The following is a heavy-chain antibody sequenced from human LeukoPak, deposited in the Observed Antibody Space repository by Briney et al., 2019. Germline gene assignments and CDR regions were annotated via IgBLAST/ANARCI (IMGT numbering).Heavy chain of an antibody. V-gene: IGHV1-2*02. Sequence: ASVKVSCKASGYTFTGYYMHWVRQAPGQGLEWMGWINPNSGGTNYAQKFQGRVTMTRDTSISTAYMELSRLRSDDTAVYYCARDHTHIVVVPAADWYFDLWGRGTLVTVSS. D-gene: IGHD2-2*01. CDR1: GYTFTGYY. J-gene: IGHJ2*01. CDR2: INPNSGGT. CDR3: ARDHTHIVVVPAADWYFDL.